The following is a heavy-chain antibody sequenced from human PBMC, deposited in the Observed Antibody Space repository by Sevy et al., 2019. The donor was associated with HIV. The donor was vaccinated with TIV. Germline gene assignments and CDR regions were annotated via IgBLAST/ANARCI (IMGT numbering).Heavy chain of an antibody. CDR3: ARGPPDGSYDYFDY. V-gene: IGHV3-21*06. D-gene: IGHD1-26*01. CDR1: GFTFSSYN. Sequence: GGSLRLSCAASGFTFSSYNMNWVRQAPGKGLEWVSSISGSSNYIYYAESVKGRFIISRDNAKNTLYLQMNSLRADDTAVYYCARGPPDGSYDYFDYWGQGPLVTVSS. CDR2: ISGSSNYI. J-gene: IGHJ4*02.